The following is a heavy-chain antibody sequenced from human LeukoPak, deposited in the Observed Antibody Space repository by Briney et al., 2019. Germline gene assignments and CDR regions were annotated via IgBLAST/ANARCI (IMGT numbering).Heavy chain of an antibody. J-gene: IGHJ3*02. Sequence: PSETLSLTCAVYGGSFSGYYWSWIRQPPGKGLEWVGEINHSGSTNYNPPLKSRVTISVDTSKNQFSLKLSSVTAADTAVYYCARALIAADAFDIWGQGTMVTVSS. CDR1: GGSFSGYY. CDR2: INHSGST. D-gene: IGHD3-22*01. V-gene: IGHV4-34*01. CDR3: ARALIAADAFDI.